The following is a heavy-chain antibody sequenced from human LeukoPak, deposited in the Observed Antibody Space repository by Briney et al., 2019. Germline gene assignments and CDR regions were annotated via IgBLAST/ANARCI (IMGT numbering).Heavy chain of an antibody. D-gene: IGHD5-18*01. V-gene: IGHV3-48*01. J-gene: IGHJ4*02. CDR1: GFTFSSYA. Sequence: GGSLRLSCAASGFTFSSYAMSWVRQPPGRGLEWVSYISSSSSTIYYADSVKGRFTISRDNAKKSLYLQMNSLRAEDTAVYYCARAYSGYTYGYHYWGQGTLVTVSS. CDR3: ARAYSGYTYGYHY. CDR2: ISSSSSTI.